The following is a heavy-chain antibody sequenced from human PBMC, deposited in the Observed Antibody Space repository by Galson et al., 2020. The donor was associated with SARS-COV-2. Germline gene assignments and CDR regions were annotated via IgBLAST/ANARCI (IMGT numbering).Heavy chain of an antibody. V-gene: IGHV3-23*01. D-gene: IGHD3-16*01. CDR1: GFSFSTSD. Sequence: GESLKISCAASGFSFSTSDMNWVRQAPGKGLEWISRISGSGGETYYADSVKGRFTISRDDSKNTLYLLMNSLRAEDTAVYYCAGIWAWGQGTLVTVSS. J-gene: IGHJ5*02. CDR3: AGIWA. CDR2: ISGSGGET.